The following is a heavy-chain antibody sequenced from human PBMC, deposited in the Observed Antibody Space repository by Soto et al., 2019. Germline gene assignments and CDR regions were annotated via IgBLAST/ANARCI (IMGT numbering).Heavy chain of an antibody. V-gene: IGHV3-7*03. CDR3: ARAFSSSPIWFDP. D-gene: IGHD6-13*01. CDR1: GFLFSTSW. Sequence: EVQLVESGGGLVQPGGSLKLSCAASGFLFSTSWMTWVRQAPGRGLEWVANIKYDPSGKNYMDPVKGRITISRDNAESSLSLQMNSLRVEDTGVYYCARAFSSSPIWFDPWGQGALITVSS. J-gene: IGHJ5*02. CDR2: IKYDPSGK.